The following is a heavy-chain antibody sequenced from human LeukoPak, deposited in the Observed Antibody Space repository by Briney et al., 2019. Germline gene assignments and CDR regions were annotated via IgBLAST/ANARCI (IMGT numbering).Heavy chain of an antibody. V-gene: IGHV1-24*01. CDR3: ATCGDYEWHY. CDR1: GYTLHELS. J-gene: IGHJ4*02. Sequence: ASEKVSCKVSGYTLHELSMHWVRQAPGKGLEWMGGFGPEDGETIYAQKFQGRVTMTEDTSTDTAYMELSSLRYEYTAVYYCATCGDYEWHYWGQGTLVTVSS. D-gene: IGHD4-17*01. CDR2: FGPEDGET.